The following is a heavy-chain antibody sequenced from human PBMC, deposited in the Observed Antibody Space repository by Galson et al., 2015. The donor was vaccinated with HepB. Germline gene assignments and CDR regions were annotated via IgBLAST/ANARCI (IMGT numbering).Heavy chain of an antibody. CDR3: ARISNYDSSGSTGP. Sequence: SVKVSCKASGGTFSSYTISWVRQAPGQGLEWMGRIIPILGIANYAQKFQGRVTITADKSTSTAYMKLSSLRSEDTAVYYCARISNYDSSGSTGPWGQGTLVTVSS. D-gene: IGHD3-22*01. CDR1: GGTFSSYT. V-gene: IGHV1-69*02. CDR2: IIPILGIA. J-gene: IGHJ5*02.